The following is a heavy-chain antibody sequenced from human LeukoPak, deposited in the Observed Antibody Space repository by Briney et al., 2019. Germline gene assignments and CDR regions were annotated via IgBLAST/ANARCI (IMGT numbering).Heavy chain of an antibody. CDR1: GGSINSYY. CDR3: ASGHYYDSSGYPGY. CDR2: IYDRGST. J-gene: IGHJ4*02. V-gene: IGHV4-59*01. D-gene: IGHD3-22*01. Sequence: PSETLSLTCTVSGGSINSYYWSWIRQPPGKGLEWIGHIYDRGSTNYNPSLKSRVTISVYMSKNQFSLKLSSVTAADTAVYYCASGHYYDSSGYPGYWGQGTLVTVSS.